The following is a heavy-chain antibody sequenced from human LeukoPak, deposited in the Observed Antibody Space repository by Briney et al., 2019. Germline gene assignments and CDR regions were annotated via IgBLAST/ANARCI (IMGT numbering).Heavy chain of an antibody. D-gene: IGHD1-26*01. V-gene: IGHV6-1*01. CDR3: AREREHSFDY. CDR2: IYYRSKWYN. J-gene: IGHJ4*02. Sequence: SQTLSLTCAISGDSVSSNSVAWNWIRQTPSRGLEWLGRIYYRSKWYNDYAVSVKSRITINADTSKNQFSLQLNSVSPEDTAVYYCAREREHSFDYWGQGTLVTVSS. CDR1: GDSVSSNSVA.